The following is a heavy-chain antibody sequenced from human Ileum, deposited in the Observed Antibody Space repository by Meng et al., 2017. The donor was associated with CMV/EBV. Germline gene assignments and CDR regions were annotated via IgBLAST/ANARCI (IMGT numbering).Heavy chain of an antibody. J-gene: IGHJ3*02. CDR3: ARVGGYCSSTSCHDAFDI. CDR1: GFTFSSYW. D-gene: IGHD2-2*01. Sequence: GESLKISCAASGFTFSSYWMSWVRQAPGKGLEWVANIKQDGSEKYYVDSVKGRFTISRDNAKNSLYQQMNSLRAEDTAVYYCARVGGYCSSTSCHDAFDIWGQGTMVTVSS. V-gene: IGHV3-7*01. CDR2: IKQDGSEK.